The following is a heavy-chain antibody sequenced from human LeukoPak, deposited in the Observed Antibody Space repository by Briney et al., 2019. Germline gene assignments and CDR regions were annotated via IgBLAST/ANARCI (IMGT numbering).Heavy chain of an antibody. D-gene: IGHD6-6*01. Sequence: PSETLSLTCTVSGGSITDYYWSWIRQPPGKGLEWIGYVYYTGSTNYNPPLKSRVTMSVDRSKNQFSLNLTSVTAADTAVYYCARGRLSSASDFDYWGQGTLVPVSS. CDR1: GGSITDYY. CDR3: ARGRLSSASDFDY. CDR2: VYYTGST. J-gene: IGHJ4*02. V-gene: IGHV4-59*01.